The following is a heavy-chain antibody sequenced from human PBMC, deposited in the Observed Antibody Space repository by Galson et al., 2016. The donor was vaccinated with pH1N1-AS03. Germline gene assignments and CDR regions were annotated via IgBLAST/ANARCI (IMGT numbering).Heavy chain of an antibody. J-gene: IGHJ6*02. CDR1: GYTFISYD. D-gene: IGHD2-2*01. Sequence: SVKVSCKASGYTFISYDISWVRQATGQGLEWMGWMNPNSGNTGYAQKFQGRVTMTRNTSISTAYMELSSLRSEDTAVYYCASRCSSTSCLYYYYGMDVWGQGTTVTVSS. CDR2: MNPNSGNT. CDR3: ASRCSSTSCLYYYYGMDV. V-gene: IGHV1-8*01.